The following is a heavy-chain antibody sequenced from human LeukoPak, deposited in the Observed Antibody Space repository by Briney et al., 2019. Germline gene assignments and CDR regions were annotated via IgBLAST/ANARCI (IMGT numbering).Heavy chain of an antibody. J-gene: IGHJ5*02. V-gene: IGHV3-23*01. CDR2: ISGSGGST. D-gene: IGHD3-16*01. Sequence: GGSLRLSCAASGFTFSSHWMTWVRQAPGNGLEWVSAISGSGGSTYYADSVKGRFTISRDNSKNTLYLQMNSLRGEDTAVYYCAKGQVRGGFDPWGQGTLVTVSS. CDR3: AKGQVRGGFDP. CDR1: GFTFSSHW.